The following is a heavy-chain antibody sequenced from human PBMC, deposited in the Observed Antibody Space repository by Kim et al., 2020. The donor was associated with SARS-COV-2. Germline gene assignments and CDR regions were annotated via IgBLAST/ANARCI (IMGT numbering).Heavy chain of an antibody. D-gene: IGHD2-15*01. CDR2: MNPNSGNT. CDR1: GYTFTSYD. CDR3: ARGLSVPRQFCSGGSCYGSWYFDL. V-gene: IGHV1-8*01. J-gene: IGHJ2*01. Sequence: ASVKVSCKASGYTFTSYDINWVRQATGQGLEWMGWMNPNSGNTGYAQKFQGRVTMTRNTSISTAYMELSSLRSEDTAVYYCARGLSVPRQFCSGGSCYGSWYFDLWGRGTLVTVSS.